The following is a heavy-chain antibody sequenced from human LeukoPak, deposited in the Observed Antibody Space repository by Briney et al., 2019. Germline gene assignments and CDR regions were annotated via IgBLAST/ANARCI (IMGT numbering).Heavy chain of an antibody. V-gene: IGHV4-59*01. Sequence: PSETLSLTCTVAGGSISNYYWSWIRQSPGKGLEWIGYIYSSGSTNYNPSLRSRVTMSVDTSKNQFSLKLSSVTAADTAVYYCAKGPYFDLWGRGTLVTVSS. CDR1: GGSISNYY. J-gene: IGHJ2*01. CDR2: IYSSGST. CDR3: AKGPYFDL.